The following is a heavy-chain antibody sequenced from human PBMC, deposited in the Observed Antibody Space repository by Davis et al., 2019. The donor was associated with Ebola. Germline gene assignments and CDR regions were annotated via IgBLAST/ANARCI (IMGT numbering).Heavy chain of an antibody. D-gene: IGHD2-2*01. CDR2: ISYDGSNK. V-gene: IGHV3-30*18. CDR1: GFTFSSYG. J-gene: IGHJ6*04. Sequence: GESLKISCAASGFTFSSYGMHWVRQAPGKGLEWVAVISYDGSNKYYADSVKGRFTISRDNSKNTLYLKMNSLRAEDTAVYYCAKVRVMFVVVPAAGYGMDVWGKGTTVTVSS. CDR3: AKVRVMFVVVPAAGYGMDV.